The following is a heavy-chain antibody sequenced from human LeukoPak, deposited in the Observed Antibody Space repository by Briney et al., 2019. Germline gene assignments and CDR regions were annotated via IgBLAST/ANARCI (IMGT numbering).Heavy chain of an antibody. CDR2: IKTDGSIT. J-gene: IGHJ4*02. V-gene: IGHV3-74*01. CDR1: GFSFSVFW. D-gene: IGHD3-16*01. CDR3: ANANFMGVGYFDY. Sequence: GGSLRLSCAASGFSFSVFWMHWVRQAPGKGPVWVSRIKTDGSITNYADSVKGRFTISRDNSKNTLFLQMNSLKPEDTAVYYCANANFMGVGYFDYWGQGTLVTVSS.